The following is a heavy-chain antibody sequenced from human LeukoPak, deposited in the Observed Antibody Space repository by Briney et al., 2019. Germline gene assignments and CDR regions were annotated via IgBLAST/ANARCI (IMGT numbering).Heavy chain of an antibody. Sequence: SVKVSCKASGYTFTGYYMHWVRQAPGQGLEWMGWINPNSGGTNYAQKFQGRVTMTRDTSISTAYMELSRLRSDDTAVYYCARLGGLWFGEQDLFRDALNWFDPWGQGTLVTVSS. CDR2: INPNSGGT. J-gene: IGHJ5*02. CDR1: GYTFTGYY. V-gene: IGHV1-2*02. CDR3: ARLGGLWFGEQDLFRDALNWFDP. D-gene: IGHD3-10*01.